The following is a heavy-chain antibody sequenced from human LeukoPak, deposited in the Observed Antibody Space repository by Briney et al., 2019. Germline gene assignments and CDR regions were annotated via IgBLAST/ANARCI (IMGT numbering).Heavy chain of an antibody. Sequence: SETLSLTCTVSGGSITTHYWSWIRQPPGKGPEWIAYLRDSVTTKDTPSLKSRVTLSADTSKNQYFLRLTSVTAADTAVYYCATIKRGDIFGYFDFWGQGILVTVSS. CDR3: ATIKRGDIFGYFDF. V-gene: IGHV4-59*11. J-gene: IGHJ4*02. CDR1: GGSITTHY. D-gene: IGHD5-18*01. CDR2: LRDSVTT.